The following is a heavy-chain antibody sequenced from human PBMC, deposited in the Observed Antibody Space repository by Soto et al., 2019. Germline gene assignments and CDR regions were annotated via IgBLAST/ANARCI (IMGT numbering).Heavy chain of an antibody. V-gene: IGHV1-18*04. Sequence: ASVKVSCKASGYTFTSYGISWVRQAPGQGLEWMGWISAYNGNTNYAQKLQGRVTMTTDTSTSTAYMELRSLRSDDTAVYYCARRGKGSSWNYCYYYGMGVWGQGTTVTVSS. J-gene: IGHJ6*02. CDR2: ISAYNGNT. CDR3: ARRGKGSSWNYCYYYGMGV. D-gene: IGHD6-13*01. CDR1: GYTFTSYG.